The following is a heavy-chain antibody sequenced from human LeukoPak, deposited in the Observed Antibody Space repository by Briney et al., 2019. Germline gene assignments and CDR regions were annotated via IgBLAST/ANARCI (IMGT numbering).Heavy chain of an antibody. Sequence: SETLTLTCTVFGGSISSYYWSWIRQPAGKGLEWIGRIYTSGSTNYNPSLKSRVTMSVDTSKNQFSLKLSSATAADTAVYYCARGRGYGLYYYYYGMDVWGQGTTVTVSS. CDR3: ARGRGYGLYYYYYGMDV. J-gene: IGHJ6*02. V-gene: IGHV4-4*07. D-gene: IGHD5-18*01. CDR2: IYTSGST. CDR1: GGSISSYY.